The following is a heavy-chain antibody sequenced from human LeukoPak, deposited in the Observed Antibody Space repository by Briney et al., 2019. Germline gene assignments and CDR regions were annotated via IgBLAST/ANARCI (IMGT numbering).Heavy chain of an antibody. CDR3: ARGRSGEDYFDY. J-gene: IGHJ4*02. Sequence: SETLSLTCAVYGGSLSGYYWSWIRQPPGKGLEWIGEINHSGSTNYNPSLKSRVTISVDTSKNQFSLKLSSVTAADTAAYYCARGRSGEDYFDYWGQGTLVTVSS. D-gene: IGHD3-16*01. V-gene: IGHV4-34*01. CDR1: GGSLSGYY. CDR2: INHSGST.